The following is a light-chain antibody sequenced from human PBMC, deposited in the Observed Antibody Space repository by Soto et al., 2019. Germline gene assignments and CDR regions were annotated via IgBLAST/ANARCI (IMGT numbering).Light chain of an antibody. J-gene: IGLJ1*01. CDR1: KNDVGFYDF. CDR3: KSYAGSNTYV. CDR2: EVV. Sequence: QSALTQPPSASGSPGQSVTISCTGTKNDVGFYDFVSWYQHHPGKAPRLIIYEVVQRPSGVPDRFSGSKSGNTASLTVSGLQAVDEADYFCKSYAGSNTYVFGSGTKAPS. V-gene: IGLV2-8*01.